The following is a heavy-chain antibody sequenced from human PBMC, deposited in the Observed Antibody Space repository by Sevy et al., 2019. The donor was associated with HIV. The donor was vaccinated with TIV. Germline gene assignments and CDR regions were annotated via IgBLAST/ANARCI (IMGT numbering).Heavy chain of an antibody. V-gene: IGHV5-51*01. J-gene: IGHJ5*02. CDR1: GYSFTSYW. Sequence: GESLKISCKGSGYSFTSYWIGWVRQMPGKGLEWMGIIYPGDSDTRYSPSFKGQVTISADKSISTAYLQWSSLKASNTAMYYCARGVVPAAKPDWFDPWGQGTLVTVSS. CDR3: ARGVVPAAKPDWFDP. D-gene: IGHD2-2*02. CDR2: IYPGDSDT.